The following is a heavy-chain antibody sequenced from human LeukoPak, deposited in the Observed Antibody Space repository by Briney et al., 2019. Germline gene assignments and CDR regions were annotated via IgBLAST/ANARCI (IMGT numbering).Heavy chain of an antibody. J-gene: IGHJ1*01. CDR1: GYSFTSYW. CDR2: IYPGDSDT. V-gene: IGHV5-51*01. D-gene: IGHD6-19*01. Sequence: PGESLKISCKGSGYSFTSYWIGWVRQMPGKGLEWMGIIYPGDSDTRYSPSFQGQVTISADKSISTAYLQWSSLKASDTAMYYCARPQWRGKAEGSFQHWGQGTLVTVSS. CDR3: ARPQWRGKAEGSFQH.